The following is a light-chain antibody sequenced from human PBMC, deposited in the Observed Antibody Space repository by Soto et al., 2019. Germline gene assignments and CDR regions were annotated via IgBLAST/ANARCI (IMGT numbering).Light chain of an antibody. CDR1: QSINSE. V-gene: IGKV3-15*01. CDR2: GAS. J-gene: IGKJ2*01. CDR3: QQGHNWPLT. Sequence: EIVMTQSPATLSLSPGERAVLSCRASQSINSELAWYQQKPGQPPRLLIYGASTRATGVPARFTGSEFGSEFTLTISGLQSEDFAVYYCQQGHNWPLTFGQGTRLEI.